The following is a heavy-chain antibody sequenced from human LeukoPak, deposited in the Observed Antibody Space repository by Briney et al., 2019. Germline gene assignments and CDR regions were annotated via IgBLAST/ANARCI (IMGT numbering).Heavy chain of an antibody. CDR3: ARDYCSGGSCYEFDY. CDR1: GFTFSSYW. J-gene: IGHJ4*02. D-gene: IGHD2-15*01. CDR2: IKQDGSEK. V-gene: IGHV3-7*01. Sequence: GGSLRLSCAASGFTFSSYWMSWVRQAPGKGLEWVANIKQDGSEKYYVDSVKGRFTISRDNAKNSLCLQMNSLRAEDTAVYYCARDYCSGGSCYEFDYWGQGTLVTVSS.